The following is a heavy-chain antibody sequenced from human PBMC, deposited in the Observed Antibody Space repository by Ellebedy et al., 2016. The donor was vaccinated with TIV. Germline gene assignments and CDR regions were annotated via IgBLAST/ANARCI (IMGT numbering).Heavy chain of an antibody. Sequence: AASVKVSCKASGYTFTSYAISWVRQAPGQGLEWMGGIIPIFGTANYAQKFQGRVTMTTDTSTSTAYMELRSLRSDDTAVYYCARDPSQYYFDYWGQGTLVTVSS. J-gene: IGHJ4*02. CDR3: ARDPSQYYFDY. D-gene: IGHD3-16*01. CDR1: GYTFTSYA. CDR2: IIPIFGTA. V-gene: IGHV1-18*01.